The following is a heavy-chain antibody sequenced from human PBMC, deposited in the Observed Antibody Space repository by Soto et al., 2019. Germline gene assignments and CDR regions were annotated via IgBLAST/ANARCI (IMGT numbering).Heavy chain of an antibody. J-gene: IGHJ4*02. CDR2: IIPILGIA. CDR1: GGTFSSYT. V-gene: IGHV1-69*08. CDR3: AREEDSSGWYPYYFDY. Sequence: QVQLVQSGAEVKKPGSSVKVSCKASGGTFSSYTISWVRQAPGQGLEWMGRIIPILGIANYAQKFRGRVTITADKSTSTAYMELSSLRSEDTAVYYCAREEDSSGWYPYYFDYWGQGTLVTVSS. D-gene: IGHD6-19*01.